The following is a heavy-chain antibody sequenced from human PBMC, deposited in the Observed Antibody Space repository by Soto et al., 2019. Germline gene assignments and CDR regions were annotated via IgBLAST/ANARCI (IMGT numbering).Heavy chain of an antibody. CDR3: AKDYGSSWTQKNFDY. D-gene: IGHD6-13*01. J-gene: IGHJ4*02. CDR1: GFTFNNYA. CDR2: ISASAGTT. Sequence: EVQLLESGGGLLQPGGSLRLSCAASGFTFNNYAMTWVRQAPGKGLEWVSSISASAGTTYYADSVKGRFTISRDNSKNTLYLQMNSLRAEDTAVYYCAKDYGSSWTQKNFDYWGQGTLVTVSS. V-gene: IGHV3-23*01.